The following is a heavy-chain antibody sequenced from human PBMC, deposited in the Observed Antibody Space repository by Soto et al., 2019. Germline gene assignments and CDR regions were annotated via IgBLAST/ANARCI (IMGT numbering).Heavy chain of an antibody. Sequence: PSETLSLTCTVSGDSISIGGYYWSCIRQHPGKGLECIGYIYYSGSTYYNPSLKSRVTISVDTSKNQCSLKLSSVTAADTAVYYCARSPDHYYFDYWGQGTLVTVSS. CDR1: GDSISIGGYY. V-gene: IGHV4-31*03. CDR3: ARSPDHYYFDY. J-gene: IGHJ4*02. CDR2: IYYSGST.